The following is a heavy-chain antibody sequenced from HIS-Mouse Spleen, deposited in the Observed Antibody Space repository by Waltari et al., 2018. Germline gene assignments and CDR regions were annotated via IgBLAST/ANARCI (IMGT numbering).Heavy chain of an antibody. CDR2: IYYSGST. D-gene: IGHD4-4*01. CDR1: GGSISSSSYY. CDR3: ARKAGLQPDY. V-gene: IGHV4-39*07. J-gene: IGHJ4*02. Sequence: QLQLQESGPGLVKPSETLSLTCTVPGGSISSSSYYWGWIRQPPGKGLEWIGSIYYSGSTYYNPSLKSRVTISVDTSKNQFSLKLSSVTAADTAVYYCARKAGLQPDYWGQGTLVTVSS.